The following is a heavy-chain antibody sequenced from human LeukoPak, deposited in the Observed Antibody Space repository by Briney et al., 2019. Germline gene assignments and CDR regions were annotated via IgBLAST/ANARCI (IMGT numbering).Heavy chain of an antibody. CDR3: AIGVVAATPSWFDP. Sequence: PSETLSLTCTVSGGSISSGDYYWSWIRQPPGKGLEWIGYIYYSGSTYYNPSLKSRVTISVDTSKNQFSLKLSSVTAADTAVYYCAIGVVAATPSWFDPWGQGTLVTVSS. V-gene: IGHV4-30-4*01. J-gene: IGHJ5*02. CDR2: IYYSGST. CDR1: GGSISSGDYY. D-gene: IGHD2-15*01.